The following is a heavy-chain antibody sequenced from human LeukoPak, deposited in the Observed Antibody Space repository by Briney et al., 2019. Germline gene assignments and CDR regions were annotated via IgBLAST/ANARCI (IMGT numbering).Heavy chain of an antibody. V-gene: IGHV4-61*02. CDR1: GGSISTGTYY. Sequence: PSETLSLTCTVSGGSISTGTYYWSWIRQPAGKGLEWIGLIFTDGRTNYNPSLKSRVTISIDTSKNQFSLKLSPVTASDTAVYYCARAFDSRGYQHKGFDPWGQGTLVTVSS. CDR3: ARAFDSRGYQHKGFDP. D-gene: IGHD3-22*01. CDR2: IFTDGRT. J-gene: IGHJ5*02.